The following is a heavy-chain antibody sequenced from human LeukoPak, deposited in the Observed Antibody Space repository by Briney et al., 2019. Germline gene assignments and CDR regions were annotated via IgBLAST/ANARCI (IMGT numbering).Heavy chain of an antibody. D-gene: IGHD6-19*01. CDR2: ISDSGGST. CDR1: GFTFSNYD. CDR3: AKDLSRAVAADWFDP. Sequence: PGGSLRLSCAASGFTFSNYDMSWVRQAPGKGLEWVSSISDSGGSTYYADSVKGRFTISTDNSKNTLYLQMTNLRAADTAVYYCAKDLSRAVAADWFDPWDQGSLVTVSS. J-gene: IGHJ5*02. V-gene: IGHV3-23*01.